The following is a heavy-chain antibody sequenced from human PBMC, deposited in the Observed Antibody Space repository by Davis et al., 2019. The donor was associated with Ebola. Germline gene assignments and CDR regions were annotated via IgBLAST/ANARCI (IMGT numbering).Heavy chain of an antibody. Sequence: SETLSLTCSVSGGSVGSDYWNWIRQPPGKGLELIGEINHSGSTKYNPSLRSRVTISVDTSKNQFSLKLSSVTAADTAVYYCARRRATGPKRDAFDIWGQGTMVTVSS. CDR2: INHSGST. CDR1: GGSVGSDY. J-gene: IGHJ3*02. CDR3: ARRRATGPKRDAFDI. V-gene: IGHV4-34*01. D-gene: IGHD5-12*01.